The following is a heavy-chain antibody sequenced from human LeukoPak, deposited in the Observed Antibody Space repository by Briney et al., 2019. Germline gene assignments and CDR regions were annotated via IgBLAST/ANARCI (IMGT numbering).Heavy chain of an antibody. CDR1: GFTFSSYG. V-gene: IGHV3-30*02. D-gene: IGHD5-18*01. CDR2: IRYDGSIK. CDR3: AKDKYSPFDY. J-gene: IGHJ4*02. Sequence: GGSLRLSCAASGFTFSSYGMHWIRQAPGKGLVWVAFIRYDGSIKYYADSVKGRFTISRDNSKDTLYLQMNSLRAEDTAVYYCAKDKYSPFDYWGQGTLVTVSS.